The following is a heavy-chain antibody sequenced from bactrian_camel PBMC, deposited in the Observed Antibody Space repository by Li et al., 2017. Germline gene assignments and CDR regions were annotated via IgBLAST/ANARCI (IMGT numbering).Heavy chain of an antibody. CDR1: TIASLGNC. Sequence: HVQLVESGGDSVQTGGSLRLSCTASTIASLGNCVGWFRQPPGKEREWVASIYGTNDMSENLYYAQSVKGRFTISRDDAKNTLYPQLNSLKTEDTAMYFCASSAEYYSSGGYLAVLSNYWGQGTQVTVS. CDR2: IYGTNDMSENL. J-gene: IGHJ4*01. D-gene: IGHD2*01. V-gene: IGHV3-2*01. CDR3: ASSAEYYSSGGYLAVLSNY.